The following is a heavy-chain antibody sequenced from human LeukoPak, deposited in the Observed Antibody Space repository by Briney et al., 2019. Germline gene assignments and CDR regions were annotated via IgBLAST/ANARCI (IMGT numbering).Heavy chain of an antibody. J-gene: IGHJ5*02. CDR3: ARYSSSWDGWFDP. CDR1: GGSISSYY. D-gene: IGHD6-13*01. CDR2: IYYSGST. V-gene: IGHV4-59*01. Sequence: PSETLSLTCTVSGGSISSYYWSWIRQPPGKGLEWIGYIYYSGSTNYNPSLKSRVTISVDTSKKQFSLKLSSVTAADTAVYYCARYSSSWDGWFDPWGQGTLVTVSS.